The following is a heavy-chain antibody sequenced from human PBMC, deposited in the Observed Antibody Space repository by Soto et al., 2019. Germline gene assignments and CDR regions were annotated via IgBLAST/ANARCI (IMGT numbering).Heavy chain of an antibody. CDR2: ISSSGSTI. CDR3: CTLCVNYYYYYGMDV. CDR1: GFTFSSYE. V-gene: IGHV3-48*03. D-gene: IGHD2-21*01. Sequence: EVQLVESGGGLVQPGGSLRLSCAASGFTFSSYEMNWVRQAPGKGLEWVSYISSSGSTIYYADSVKGRFTISRDNAKNSLYLQMNSLRAEDTAVYYCCTLCVNYYYYYGMDVWGQGTTVTVSS. J-gene: IGHJ6*02.